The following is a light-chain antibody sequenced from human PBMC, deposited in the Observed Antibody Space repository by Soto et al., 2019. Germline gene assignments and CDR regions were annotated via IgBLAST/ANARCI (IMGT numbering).Light chain of an antibody. CDR1: QGISSY. CDR3: QHLDSYST. V-gene: IGKV1-9*01. CDR2: AAS. Sequence: DIQLTQSPSFLSASVGDRVTITCRASQGISSYLAWYQRKPGKPPKLLIYAASTLQSGVPSRFSGSGSGTEFTLTISILQPEDFATDYCQHLDSYSTFGQGTRLEIK. J-gene: IGKJ5*01.